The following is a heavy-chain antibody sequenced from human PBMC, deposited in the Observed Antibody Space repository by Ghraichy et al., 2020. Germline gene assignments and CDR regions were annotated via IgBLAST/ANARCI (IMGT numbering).Heavy chain of an antibody. CDR1: GGSISSSSYY. CDR3: ARSILDFWSGYFSYDS. V-gene: IGHV4-39*01. CDR2: IYYSGST. Sequence: SETLSLTCTVSGGSISSSSYYWGWIRQPPGKGLEWIGSIYYSGSTYYNPSLKSRVTISVDTSKNQFSLKLSSVTAADTAVYYCARSILDFWSGYFSYDSWGQGTLVTVSS. J-gene: IGHJ5*01. D-gene: IGHD3-3*01.